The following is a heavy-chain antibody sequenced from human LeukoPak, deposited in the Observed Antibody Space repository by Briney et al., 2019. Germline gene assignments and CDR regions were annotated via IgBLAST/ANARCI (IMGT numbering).Heavy chain of an antibody. CDR2: INWNGGST. J-gene: IGHJ4*02. Sequence: GGSLRLSCAASGFTFDDYGMSWVRQAPGKGLEWVSGINWNGGSTGYADSVKGRFTISRDNAKNSLYLQMNSLRAEDTALYYCARVYCSSTSCYHDYWGQGTLVTVSS. CDR3: ARVYCSSTSCYHDY. D-gene: IGHD2-2*01. CDR1: GFTFDDYG. V-gene: IGHV3-20*04.